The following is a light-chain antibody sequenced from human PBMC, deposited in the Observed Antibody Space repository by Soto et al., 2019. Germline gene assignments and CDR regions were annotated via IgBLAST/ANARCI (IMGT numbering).Light chain of an antibody. Sequence: QSALTQPASVSGSPGQSITISCTGTSSDVGGYNYVSWYQQHPGKAPKLMIYDVSNRPSGVSNHFSGSKSGNTDSLTISGLKAEDEADYYCSTYTSSSTLGVFGGGTKLTVL. CDR3: STYTSSSTLGV. CDR1: SSDVGGYNY. J-gene: IGLJ2*01. V-gene: IGLV2-14*01. CDR2: DVS.